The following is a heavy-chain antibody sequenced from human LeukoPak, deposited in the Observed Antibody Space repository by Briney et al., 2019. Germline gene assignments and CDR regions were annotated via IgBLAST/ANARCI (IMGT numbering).Heavy chain of an antibody. CDR3: ARYRLPDYYYYYFMDV. Sequence: ASVTVSCKASGYIFTNYGLFWVRQAPGQGLEWMGWISGDNRNTKYAEKFQGRVTMTTDTSTTTAYMELRSLRSDDTAIYYCARYRLPDYYYYYFMDVWGRGTTVTVSS. D-gene: IGHD3-16*02. CDR2: ISGDNRNT. V-gene: IGHV1-18*01. J-gene: IGHJ6*03. CDR1: GYIFTNYG.